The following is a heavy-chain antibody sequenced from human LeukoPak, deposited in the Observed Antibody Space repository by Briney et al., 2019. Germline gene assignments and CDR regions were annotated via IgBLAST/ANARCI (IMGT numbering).Heavy chain of an antibody. CDR3: ARGEDIVVVPAAYYYGMGV. D-gene: IGHD2-2*01. CDR2: ISSSSSYI. V-gene: IGHV3-21*01. CDR1: GFTFSSYS. J-gene: IGHJ6*04. Sequence: GGSLRLSCAASGFTFSSYSMNWVRQAPGKGLEWVSSISSSSSYIYYADSVKGRFTISRDNAKNSLYLQMNSLRAEDTAVYYCARGEDIVVVPAAYYYGMGVWGKGTTVTVSS.